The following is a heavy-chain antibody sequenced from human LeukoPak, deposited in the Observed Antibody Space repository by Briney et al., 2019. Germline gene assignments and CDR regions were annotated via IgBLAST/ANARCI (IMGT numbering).Heavy chain of an antibody. CDR3: AKDITPYSSGWYLGFDY. V-gene: IGHV3-9*01. CDR1: GFTFYDYA. Sequence: PGGSLRLSCAASGFTFYDYAMHWVRQAPGKGLEWVSGISWNSGSIVYADSVKGRFTISRDNAKNSLYLQMNSLRAEDTALYYCAKDITPYSSGWYLGFDYWGQGTLVTVSS. CDR2: ISWNSGSI. J-gene: IGHJ4*02. D-gene: IGHD6-19*01.